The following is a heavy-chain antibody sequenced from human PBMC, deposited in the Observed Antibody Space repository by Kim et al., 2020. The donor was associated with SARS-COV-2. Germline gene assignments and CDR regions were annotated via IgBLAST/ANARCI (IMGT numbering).Heavy chain of an antibody. Sequence: GGSLRLSCAASGFTFSIFAMSWVRQAPGKGLEWVASISTRGDDTYYADSVMGRFTVSRDNSKKTLSLQISSLRADDTAVYYCVKRPGRPVDGPFESWGQGTLVTVSS. CDR2: ISTRGDDT. J-gene: IGHJ4*02. D-gene: IGHD6-19*01. CDR1: GFTFSIFA. V-gene: IGHV3-23*01. CDR3: VKRPGRPVDGPFES.